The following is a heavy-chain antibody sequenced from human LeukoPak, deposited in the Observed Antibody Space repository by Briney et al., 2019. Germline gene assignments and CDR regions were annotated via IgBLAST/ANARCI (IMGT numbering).Heavy chain of an antibody. V-gene: IGHV4-39*01. CDR3: ARHPGYSYGFFDY. CDR1: GGSISSSSYY. Sequence: SETLSLTCTVSGGSISSSSYYWGWIRQPPGKGLEWIGSIYYSGSTYYNPSLKSRVTISVDTSMNQFSLKLSSVTAADTAVYYCARHPGYSYGFFDYWGQGTLVTVSS. J-gene: IGHJ4*02. CDR2: IYYSGST. D-gene: IGHD5-18*01.